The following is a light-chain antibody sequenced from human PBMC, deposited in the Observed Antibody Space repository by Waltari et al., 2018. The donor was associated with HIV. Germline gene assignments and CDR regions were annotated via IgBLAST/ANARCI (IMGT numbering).Light chain of an antibody. V-gene: IGKV3-20*01. CDR3: QQYDNSPMYT. J-gene: IGKJ2*01. CDR2: GAS. CDR1: QSVTSSY. Sequence: EIVLAQSPGTLSLSQGERATLSCRASQSVTSSYLAWYQQKPGQAPRLLIYGASSRATGIPDRFSGSGSGTDFTLTISRLEPEDFAVYYCQQYDNSPMYTFGQGTKLEIK.